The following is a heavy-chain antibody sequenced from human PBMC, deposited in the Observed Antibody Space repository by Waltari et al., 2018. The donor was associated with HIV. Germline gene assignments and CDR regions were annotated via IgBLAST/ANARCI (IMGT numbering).Heavy chain of an antibody. D-gene: IGHD6-19*01. J-gene: IGHJ4*02. CDR2: IIPIFGTA. V-gene: IGHV1-69*06. CDR1: GGTFSSYA. Sequence: QVQLVQSGAEVKKPGSSVKVSCKASGGTFSSYAISWVRQAPGQGLEWMGGIIPIFGTANYAQKFQGRVTITADKSTSTAYMELSSLRSEDTAVYYCARDSPMLIAVAGQYYFDYWGQGTLVTVSS. CDR3: ARDSPMLIAVAGQYYFDY.